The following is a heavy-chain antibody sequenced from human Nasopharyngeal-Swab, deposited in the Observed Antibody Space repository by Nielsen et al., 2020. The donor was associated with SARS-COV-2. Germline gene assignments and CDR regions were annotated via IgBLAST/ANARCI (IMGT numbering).Heavy chain of an antibody. J-gene: IGHJ3*02. Sequence: SETLSLTCTVSGGSISSGGYYWSWIRQHPGKGLEWIGYIYYSGSTNYNPSLKSRVTISVDTSKNQFSLKLSSVTAADTAVYYCARDHGSRDAFDIWGQGTMVTVSS. D-gene: IGHD5-24*01. V-gene: IGHV4-61*08. CDR3: ARDHGSRDAFDI. CDR2: IYYSGST. CDR1: GGSISSGGYY.